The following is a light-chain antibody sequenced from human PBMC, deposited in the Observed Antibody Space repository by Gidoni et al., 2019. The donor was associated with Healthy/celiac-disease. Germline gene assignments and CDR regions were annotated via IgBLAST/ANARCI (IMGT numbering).Light chain of an antibody. J-gene: IGLJ1*01. CDR2: SNN. CDR1: SSNIGSNT. Sequence: SVLPQPPSASGTPGHRVTISCSGSSSNIGSNTVNWYQQLPGTAPKLLIYSNNQRPSGVPDRFSGSQSGTSASLAISGLQSEDEADYYCAAWDDSLNGYVFGTGTKVTVL. CDR3: AAWDDSLNGYV. V-gene: IGLV1-44*01.